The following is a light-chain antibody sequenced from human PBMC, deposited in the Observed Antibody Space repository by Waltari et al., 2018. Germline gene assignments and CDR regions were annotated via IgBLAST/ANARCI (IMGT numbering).Light chain of an antibody. V-gene: IGLV2-11*01. CDR3: CSYAGSYTYV. CDR1: SGDVGGYDS. CDR2: DVT. J-gene: IGLJ1*01. Sequence: QSALIQPRSVSGSPGQSVTVSCSGTSGDVGGYDSVSRYQQYPGKAPRFLIYDVTKRPSGIPDRFSGSKSGSTASLTISALQADDEADYYCCSYAGSYTYVFGSGTEVTVL.